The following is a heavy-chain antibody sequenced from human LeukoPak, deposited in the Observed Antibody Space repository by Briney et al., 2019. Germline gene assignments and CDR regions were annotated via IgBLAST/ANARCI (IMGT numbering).Heavy chain of an antibody. CDR2: INHSGST. CDR3: ARQLVGGNSGLGY. V-gene: IGHV4-34*01. CDR1: GGSFSGYY. J-gene: IGHJ4*02. D-gene: IGHD4-23*01. Sequence: PSETLSLTCAVYGGSFSGYYWSWIRQPPGKGLEWIGEINHSGSTNYNPSLKSRVTISVDTSKNQFSLKLSSVTAADTAVYYCARQLVGGNSGLGYWGQGTLVTVSS.